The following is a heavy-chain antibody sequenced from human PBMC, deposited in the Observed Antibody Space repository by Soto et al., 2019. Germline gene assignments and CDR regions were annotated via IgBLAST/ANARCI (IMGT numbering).Heavy chain of an antibody. CDR3: ARDRDYYGSGSYLYYYYGMDG. CDR2: IIPIFGTA. CDR1: GGTFSSYA. D-gene: IGHD3-10*01. Sequence: ASVKVSCKASGGTFSSYAISWVRQAPGQGLEWMGGIIPIFGTANYAQKFQGRVTITADESTSTAYMELSSLRSEDTAVYYCARDRDYYGSGSYLYYYYGMDGWGQGTTVTVSS. J-gene: IGHJ6*02. V-gene: IGHV1-69*13.